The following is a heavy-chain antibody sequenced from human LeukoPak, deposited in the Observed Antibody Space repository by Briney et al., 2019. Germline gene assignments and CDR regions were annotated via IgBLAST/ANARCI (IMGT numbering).Heavy chain of an antibody. CDR3: ARGHLGDYYFDY. V-gene: IGHV4-34*01. J-gene: IGHJ4*02. CDR2: INHSGST. CDR1: GGSFSGYC. Sequence: KPSETLSLTCAVYGGSFSGYCWSWIRQPPGKGLEWIGEINHSGSTNYNPSLKSRVTISVDTSKNQFSLKLSSVTAADTAVYYCARGHLGDYYFDYWGQGTLVTVSS. D-gene: IGHD2-21*02.